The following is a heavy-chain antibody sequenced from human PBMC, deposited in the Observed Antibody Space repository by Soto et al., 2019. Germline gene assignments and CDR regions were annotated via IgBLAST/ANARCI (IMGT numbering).Heavy chain of an antibody. CDR1: GFTFSSYG. Sequence: GGSLSLSCAASGFTFSSYGMHWVRQAPGKGLEWVAVISYDGSNKYYADSVKGRFTISRDNSKNTLYLQMNSLRAEDTAVYYCAKDTGYCSGGSCYRSAFDIWGQGTMVTVSS. CDR3: AKDTGYCSGGSCYRSAFDI. J-gene: IGHJ3*02. CDR2: ISYDGSNK. V-gene: IGHV3-30*18. D-gene: IGHD2-15*01.